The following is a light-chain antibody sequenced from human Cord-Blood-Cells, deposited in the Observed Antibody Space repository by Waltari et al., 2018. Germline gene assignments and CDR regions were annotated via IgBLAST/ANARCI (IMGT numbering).Light chain of an antibody. V-gene: IGKV1-9*01. CDR3: QHLNSYS. CDR1: QGISSY. Sequence: QFTQPPSFLSVSVGDRVTITCRASQGISSYLAWYQQKPGKAPKLLIYAASTLQSGVPSRFSGSGSGTEFTLTISSLQPEDFATYYCQHLNSYSFGQGTRLEIK. J-gene: IGKJ5*01. CDR2: AAS.